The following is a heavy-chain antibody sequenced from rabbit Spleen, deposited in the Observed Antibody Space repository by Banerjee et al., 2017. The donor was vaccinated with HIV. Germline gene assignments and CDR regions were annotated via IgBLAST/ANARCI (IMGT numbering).Heavy chain of an antibody. J-gene: IGHJ6*01. CDR2: AYAGGSGST. Sequence: QEQLEESGGGLVTPGGSLTLTCTASGFTISSYHMGWVRQAPGKGLEWVACAYAGGSGSTYSATWAKGRFTISKSSSTTVTLQMTSLTAADTATYFCARDSGTSFSTYGMDLWGPGTLVTVS. D-gene: IGHD8-1*01. CDR3: ARDSGTSFSTYGMDL. V-gene: IGHV1S45*01. CDR1: GFTISSYH.